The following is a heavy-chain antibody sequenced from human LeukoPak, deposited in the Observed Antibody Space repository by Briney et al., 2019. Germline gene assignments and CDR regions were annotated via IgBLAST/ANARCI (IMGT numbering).Heavy chain of an antibody. Sequence: SETLSLTCTVSGGSISRSSYYWGWIRQPPGKGLEWIGSIYYSGSTYYNPSLKSRVTISVDTSKNQFSLKLSSVTAADTAVYYCARIISAWPHYYMDVWGKGTTVTVSS. CDR2: IYYSGST. CDR3: ARIISAWPHYYMDV. CDR1: GGSISRSSYY. V-gene: IGHV4-39*01. D-gene: IGHD6-19*01. J-gene: IGHJ6*03.